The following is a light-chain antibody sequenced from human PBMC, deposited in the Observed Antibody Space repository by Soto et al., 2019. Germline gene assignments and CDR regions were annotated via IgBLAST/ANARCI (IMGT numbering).Light chain of an antibody. V-gene: IGKV1-12*01. CDR1: QRINSW. J-gene: IGKJ1*01. CDR3: QLATSLPPWT. Sequence: DIQMTQSPSSVSASVGDRVTITCRASQRINSWLAWYQQRPGKAPKLLIYAASSLQSGVPSRFSGSGFGTDFPLTISSLQPEDIATYYCQLATSLPPWTFGQGTKVEIK. CDR2: AAS.